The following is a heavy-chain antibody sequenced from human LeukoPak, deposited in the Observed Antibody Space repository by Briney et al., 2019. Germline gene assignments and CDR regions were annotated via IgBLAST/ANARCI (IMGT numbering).Heavy chain of an antibody. D-gene: IGHD6-13*01. CDR3: ARVPEYSSSFRSFDY. Sequence: ASVKVSCKASGYTFTSYGISWVRQARGQGLEWMGWISAYNGNTNYAQKLQGRVTMTTDTSTSTAYMELRSLRSDDTAVYYCARVPEYSSSFRSFDYWGQGTLVTVSS. V-gene: IGHV1-18*01. J-gene: IGHJ4*02. CDR1: GYTFTSYG. CDR2: ISAYNGNT.